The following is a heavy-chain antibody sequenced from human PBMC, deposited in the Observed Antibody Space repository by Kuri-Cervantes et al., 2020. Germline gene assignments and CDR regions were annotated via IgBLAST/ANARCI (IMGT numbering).Heavy chain of an antibody. CDR2: ISSSSSYI. Sequence: GESLKISCAASGFTFSSYSMNWVRQAPGKGLEWVSSISSSSSYIYYADSVKGRFTISRDNAKNSLYLQMNSLRVEDTAVYYCARGRAVRLWLCDYWGQGTVVTVSS. CDR3: ARGRAVRLWLCDY. V-gene: IGHV3-21*03. D-gene: IGHD5-24*01. J-gene: IGHJ4*02. CDR1: GFTFSSYS.